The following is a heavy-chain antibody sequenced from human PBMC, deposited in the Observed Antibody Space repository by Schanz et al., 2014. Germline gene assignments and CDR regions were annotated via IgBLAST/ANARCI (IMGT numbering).Heavy chain of an antibody. J-gene: IGHJ6*02. CDR1: GFNFSDYA. CDR3: AKDGPGGSGSYSADGGMDV. V-gene: IGHV3-23*04. Sequence: EVQVVESGGGLVQPGGSLRLSCAASGFNFSDYAMCWVRQAPGKGLEWVSAISGGGGTTYYTDFVKGRFTNARDNSKSTLYLQMNSLRAEDTAVYYCAKDGPGGSGSYSADGGMDVWGQGTTVTVSS. CDR2: ISGGGGTT. D-gene: IGHD3-10*01.